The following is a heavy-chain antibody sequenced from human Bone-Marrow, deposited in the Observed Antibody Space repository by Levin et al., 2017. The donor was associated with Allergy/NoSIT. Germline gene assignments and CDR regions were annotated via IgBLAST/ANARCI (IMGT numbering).Heavy chain of an antibody. V-gene: IGHV3-23*01. CDR1: GFTFSSYA. CDR2: ISGSGGST. J-gene: IGHJ6*02. D-gene: IGHD1-26*01. CDR3: AKVTANSGSFLGVYYGMDV. Sequence: GESLKISCAASGFTFSSYAMSWVRQAPGKGLEWVSAISGSGGSTYYADSVKGRFTISRDNSKNTLYLQMNSLRAEDTAVYYCAKVTANSGSFLGVYYGMDVWGQGTTVTVSS.